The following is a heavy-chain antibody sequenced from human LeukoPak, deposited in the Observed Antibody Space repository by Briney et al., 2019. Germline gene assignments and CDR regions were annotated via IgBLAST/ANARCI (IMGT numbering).Heavy chain of an antibody. V-gene: IGHV4-39*07. J-gene: IGHJ4*02. CDR1: GGSISSSSYY. Sequence: KTSETLSLTCTVSGGSISSSSYYWGWIRQPPGKGLEWIGSIYYSGSTYFNPSLKSRVTISVDTSKNQFSLKLSSVTAADTAVYYCARDRRGRTYYFDYWGQGTLVTVSS. CDR3: ARDRRGRTYYFDY. CDR2: IYYSGST.